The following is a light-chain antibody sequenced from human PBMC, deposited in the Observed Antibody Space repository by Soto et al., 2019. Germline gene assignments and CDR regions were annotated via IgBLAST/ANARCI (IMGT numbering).Light chain of an antibody. CDR3: QQSYSTLSIS. V-gene: IGKV1-39*01. CDR2: AAS. J-gene: IGKJ5*01. Sequence: DIQMTQSPSSLSASVGDRVTITCRASESISRHLNWYQQKPGKAPNLLIYAASTLKNGVPSRFSGIGSGTDFTLTISTVQPEDFATYYWQQSYSTLSISFGQGTRLDIK. CDR1: ESISRH.